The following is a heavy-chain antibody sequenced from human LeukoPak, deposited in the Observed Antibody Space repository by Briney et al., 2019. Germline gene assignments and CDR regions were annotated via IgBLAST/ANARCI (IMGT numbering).Heavy chain of an antibody. D-gene: IGHD6-19*01. V-gene: IGHV4-34*01. CDR3: ARPRGAVAGINWFDP. J-gene: IGHJ5*02. Sequence: PSETLSLTCAVYGGSFSGYYWSWIRQPPGKGLEWIGEINHSGSTNYNPSLKSRVTISVDTSKNQFSLKLSSVTAADTAVYYCARPRGAVAGINWFDPWGQGTLVTVSS. CDR2: INHSGST. CDR1: GGSFSGYY.